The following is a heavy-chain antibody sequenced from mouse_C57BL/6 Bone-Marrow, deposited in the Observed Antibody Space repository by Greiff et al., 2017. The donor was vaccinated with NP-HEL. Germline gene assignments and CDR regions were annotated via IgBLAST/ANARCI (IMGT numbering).Heavy chain of an antibody. D-gene: IGHD1-1*01. CDR2: IRNKANGYTT. V-gene: IGHV7-3*01. CDR3: ARSRYYGSSYVAFAY. J-gene: IGHJ3*01. CDR1: GFTFTDYY. Sequence: EVKLMESGGGLVQPGGSLSLSCAASGFTFTDYYMSWVRQPPGKALEWLGFIRNKANGYTTEYSASVKGRFTISRDNSQSILYLQMNALRAEDSATYYCARSRYYGSSYVAFAYWGQGTLVTVSA.